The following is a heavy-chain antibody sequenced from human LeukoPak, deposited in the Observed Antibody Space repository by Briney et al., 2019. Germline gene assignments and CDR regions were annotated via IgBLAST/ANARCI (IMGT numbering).Heavy chain of an antibody. CDR3: AREIEQLWSRPLDY. Sequence: PGGSLRLSCVASGFTFSTYSMNWVRQAPGKGLEWVSTISSRSSYIYHSDSVKGRFTISRDNAKNSPYLQMNSLRAEDTAVYYCAREIEQLWSRPLDYWGQGTLVTVSS. J-gene: IGHJ4*02. V-gene: IGHV3-21*01. CDR2: ISSRSSYI. CDR1: GFTFSTYS. D-gene: IGHD5-18*01.